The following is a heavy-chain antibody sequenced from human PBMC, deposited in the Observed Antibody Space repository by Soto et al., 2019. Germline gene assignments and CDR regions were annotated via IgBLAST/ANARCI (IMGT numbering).Heavy chain of an antibody. CDR3: ARTTTLENYFDY. CDR2: IYYTGSI. V-gene: IGHV4-59*01. D-gene: IGHD2-15*01. J-gene: IGHJ4*02. Sequence: SETLSLTCTVSGGSFSSYYWSWIRQPPGKGLEWIGYIYYTGSIIYNPSLKSRVTMSVDMSMKRFSLKLNSVTAADTAVYYCARTTTLENYFDYWGQGTLVTVSS. CDR1: GGSFSSYY.